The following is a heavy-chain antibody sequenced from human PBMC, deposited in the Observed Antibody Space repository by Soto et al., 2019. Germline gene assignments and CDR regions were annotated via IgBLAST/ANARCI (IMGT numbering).Heavy chain of an antibody. CDR1: GFTFSSYE. D-gene: IGHD3-9*01. CDR3: ARFGGLYYDILTGPFDY. V-gene: IGHV3-48*03. CDR2: ISSSGSTI. Sequence: GGSLRLSCAASGFTFSSYEMNWVRQAPGKGLEWVSYISSSGSTIYYADSVKGRFTISRDNAKNSLYLQMNSLRAEDTAVYYCARFGGLYYDILTGPFDYWGQGTLVTVYS. J-gene: IGHJ4*02.